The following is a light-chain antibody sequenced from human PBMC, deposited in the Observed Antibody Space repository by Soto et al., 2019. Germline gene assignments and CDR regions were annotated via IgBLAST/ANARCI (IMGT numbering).Light chain of an antibody. CDR1: QSVTDNY. J-gene: IGKJ1*01. Sequence: EIVLTQSPATLSLSPGERATLSCRASQSVTDNYLAWYQQKPGEATRLVISAASSRTSGIPDRFSASGSGTYFTLTSSRLEPEDFAVYYCQQYTGAPLTFGQGTKVEIK. CDR3: QQYTGAPLT. CDR2: AAS. V-gene: IGKV3-20*01.